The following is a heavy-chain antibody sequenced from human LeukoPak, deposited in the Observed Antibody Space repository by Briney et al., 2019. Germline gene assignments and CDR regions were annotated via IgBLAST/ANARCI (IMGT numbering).Heavy chain of an antibody. Sequence: PGGSLRLSCAASGFTFSSYSMNWVRQAPGKGLEWVSYISSSSSTIYYADSVKGRFTISRDNAKNSLYLQMNSLRAEDTAVYYCASGQWLVLDYFDYWGQGTLVTVSS. D-gene: IGHD6-19*01. J-gene: IGHJ4*02. V-gene: IGHV3-48*01. CDR1: GFTFSSYS. CDR2: ISSSSSTI. CDR3: ASGQWLVLDYFDY.